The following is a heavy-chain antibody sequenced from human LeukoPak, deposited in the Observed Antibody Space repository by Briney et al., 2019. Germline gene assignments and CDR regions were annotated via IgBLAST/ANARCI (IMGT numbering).Heavy chain of an antibody. CDR3: ARDRIVVEVVLLLGSWFDP. D-gene: IGHD2-15*01. V-gene: IGHV1-2*02. Sequence: ASVKVSCKASGYTFTGYYMHWVRQAPGQGLEWMGWINPNSGGTNYAQKFQGRVTMTRDTSISTAYMELSRLRSDDTAVYYCARDRIVVEVVLLLGSWFDPWGQGTLVTVSS. CDR2: INPNSGGT. CDR1: GYTFTGYY. J-gene: IGHJ5*02.